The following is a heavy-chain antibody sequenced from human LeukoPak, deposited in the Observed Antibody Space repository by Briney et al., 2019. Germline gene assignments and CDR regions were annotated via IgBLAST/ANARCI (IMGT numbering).Heavy chain of an antibody. D-gene: IGHD3-16*01. Sequence: GGSLRLSCVAAGFTFSNYAMNWVRQAPGKGLEWVSGISGSGGRTYYADSVKGRFTISRDNSKNTLYLQLTSLRDEETAVYSCAKGKNDYVWGSSDFDFWGQGTLVTVSS. CDR3: AKGKNDYVWGSSDFDF. CDR2: ISGSGGRT. CDR1: GFTFSNYA. J-gene: IGHJ4*02. V-gene: IGHV3-23*01.